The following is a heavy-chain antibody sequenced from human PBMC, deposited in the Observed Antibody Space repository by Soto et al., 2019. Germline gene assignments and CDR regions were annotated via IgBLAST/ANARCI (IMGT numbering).Heavy chain of an antibody. J-gene: IGHJ6*02. CDR1: GYTFTNYG. CDR2: ITASNGNA. Sequence: ASVKVSCKASGYTFTNYGITWVRQAPGQGLEWMGWITASNGNANYAREIQGRLTLTRDTSTNTASMELRSQRSDDTAVYYCARGASCSSTSCYDNFHYGLAVWGQGTTVTVSS. V-gene: IGHV1-18*01. CDR3: ARGASCSSTSCYDNFHYGLAV. D-gene: IGHD2-2*01.